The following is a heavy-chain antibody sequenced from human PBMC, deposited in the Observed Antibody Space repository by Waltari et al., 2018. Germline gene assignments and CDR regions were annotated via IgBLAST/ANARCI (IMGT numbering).Heavy chain of an antibody. J-gene: IGHJ4*02. CDR3: ASFGGSYFFDH. V-gene: IGHV3-48*03. CDR1: RFHFSNFE. Sequence: EAQLVESGGGLVQSGGTLRLHCAGSRFHFSNFEMNWVRQAPGKGLEWISYISSTGMTTYYADSVKGRFTISRDNAKNSLYLQMNSLRAEDTAVYYCASFGGSYFFDHWGQGTLVTVSS. D-gene: IGHD1-26*01. CDR2: ISSTGMTT.